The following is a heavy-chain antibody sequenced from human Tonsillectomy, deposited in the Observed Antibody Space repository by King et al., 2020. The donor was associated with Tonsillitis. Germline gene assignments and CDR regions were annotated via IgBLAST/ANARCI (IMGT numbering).Heavy chain of an antibody. CDR2: IRYDGSNK. Sequence: VQLVESGGGVVQPGGSLRLSCAASGFTFSSYGMHWVRQAPGKGLEWVAFIRYDGSNKYYADSVKGRFTISRDNSKNTLYLQMNSLRAEDTAVYYCAKRVIGGSSSLYFDYWGKGTLVTVSS. D-gene: IGHD6-6*01. V-gene: IGHV3-30*02. J-gene: IGHJ4*02. CDR3: AKRVIGGSSSLYFDY. CDR1: GFTFSSYG.